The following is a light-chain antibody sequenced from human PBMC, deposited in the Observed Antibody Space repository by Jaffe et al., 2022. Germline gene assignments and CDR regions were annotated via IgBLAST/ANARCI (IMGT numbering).Light chain of an antibody. J-gene: IGLJ3*02. CDR2: LNNDGSH. V-gene: IGLV4-69*01. CDR3: QTWGTGAWV. Sequence: QLVLTQSPSASASLGASVKLTCTLSSGHSSNAIAWYQQQAEKGPRYLMKLNNDGSHSKGDGIPDRFSGSSSGAERYLTISSLQSEDEADYYCQTWGTGAWVFGGGTKLTVL. CDR1: SGHSSNA.